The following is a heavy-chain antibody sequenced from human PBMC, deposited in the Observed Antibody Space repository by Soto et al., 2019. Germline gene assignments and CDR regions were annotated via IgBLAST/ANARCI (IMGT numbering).Heavy chain of an antibody. CDR2: ISAYNGNT. Sequence: QVQLVQSGAEVKKPGASVKVSCKASGYTFTSYGISWVRQAPGQGLEWMGWISAYNGNTNYAQKXQGRATMTPVXXSXTXXMEVRSLKSDDTSVYYGARAAIFFDSSGYDDAFDIWGQGPMVAVSS. CDR3: ARAAIFFDSSGYDDAFDI. J-gene: IGHJ3*02. V-gene: IGHV1-18*01. CDR1: GYTFTSYG. D-gene: IGHD3-22*01.